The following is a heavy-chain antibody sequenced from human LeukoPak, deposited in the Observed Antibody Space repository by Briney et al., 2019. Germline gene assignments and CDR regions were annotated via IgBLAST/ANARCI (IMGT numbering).Heavy chain of an antibody. J-gene: IGHJ3*02. CDR1: GFTFSDYY. CDR2: ISSSSSYT. V-gene: IGHV3-11*06. CDR3: ARGSVVPAARLGSEAFDI. Sequence: PGGSLRLSCAASGFTFSDYYMSWIRQAPGKGLEWVSYISSSSSYTNYADSVKGRFTISRDNAKNSLYLQMNSLRAEDTAVYYCARGSVVPAARLGSEAFDIWGQGTMVTVSS. D-gene: IGHD2-2*01.